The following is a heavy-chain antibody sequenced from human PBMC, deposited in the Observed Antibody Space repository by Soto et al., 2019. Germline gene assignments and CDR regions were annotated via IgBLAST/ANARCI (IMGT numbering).Heavy chain of an antibody. CDR1: GGTFSSYA. V-gene: IGHV1-69*12. J-gene: IGHJ4*02. D-gene: IGHD5-18*01. Sequence: QVQLVQSGAEVKKPGSSVKVSCKASGGTFSSYAISWVRQAPGQGLEWMGGIIPIFGTANYAQKFQGRVTITADESTSTAYMALSSLISKDTAVYYCASHGYSHGYLFEYWGQGTLVTVSS. CDR2: IIPIFGTA. CDR3: ASHGYSHGYLFEY.